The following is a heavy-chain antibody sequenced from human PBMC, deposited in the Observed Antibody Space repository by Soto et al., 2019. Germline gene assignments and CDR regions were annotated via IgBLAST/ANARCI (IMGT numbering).Heavy chain of an antibody. CDR1: GGTFSSYA. J-gene: IGHJ5*02. CDR3: ARRTPQGLVLDP. D-gene: IGHD6-6*01. CDR2: IIPIFGTA. V-gene: IGHV1-69*13. Sequence: SVKVSFKACGGTFSSYAISWLRQAPGQGLEWMGGIIPIFGTANYAQKFQGRVTITADESTSTVYMELSSLRSEDTAVYYCARRTPQGLVLDPWGQGTLVTVSS.